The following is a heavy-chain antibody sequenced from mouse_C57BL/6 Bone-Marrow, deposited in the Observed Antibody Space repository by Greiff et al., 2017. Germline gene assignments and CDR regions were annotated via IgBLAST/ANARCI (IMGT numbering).Heavy chain of an antibody. CDR3: ASLYYCGSSYPWFAY. CDR1: GYAFSSSW. CDR2: IYPGDGDP. D-gene: IGHD1-1*01. Sequence: QVQLQQSGPELVKPGASVKISCKASGYAFSSSWMNWVKQRPGKGLEWIGRIYPGDGDPNSNGKFKGKATLTADKSSSTAYMQLSSLTSEDSAVYFCASLYYCGSSYPWFAYWGQGTLVTVSA. J-gene: IGHJ3*01. V-gene: IGHV1-82*01.